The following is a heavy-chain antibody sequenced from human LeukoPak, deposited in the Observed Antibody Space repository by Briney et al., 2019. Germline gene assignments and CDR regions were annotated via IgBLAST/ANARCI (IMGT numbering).Heavy chain of an antibody. J-gene: IGHJ4*02. Sequence: GGSLRLSRGASGFTFSRYSMNWVRQTPGKGLEWVSYISGSGDYIYYADSLQGRFTISRDNAENSLFLQMNSLRAEDTAVYYCAREDYGDRYFDSWGQGTLVTVSS. CDR2: ISGSGDYI. V-gene: IGHV3-21*06. CDR3: AREDYGDRYFDS. D-gene: IGHD4-17*01. CDR1: GFTFSRYS.